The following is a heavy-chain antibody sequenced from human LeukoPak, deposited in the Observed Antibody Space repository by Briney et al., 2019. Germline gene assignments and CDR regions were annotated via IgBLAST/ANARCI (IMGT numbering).Heavy chain of an antibody. CDR3: ASATTYSIDD. D-gene: IGHD5-12*01. V-gene: IGHV4-39*01. CDR2: MYYSGSA. J-gene: IGHJ4*01. Sequence: SETLSLTCNVSGGSVSSSFYSWGWIRQPPGKGREWIGSMYYSGSAHYNLSLESRVTMSVDTSKNQFSLKLSSVTAADTAIYFCASATTYSIDDWGQGTLVTVSS. CDR1: GGSVSSSFYS.